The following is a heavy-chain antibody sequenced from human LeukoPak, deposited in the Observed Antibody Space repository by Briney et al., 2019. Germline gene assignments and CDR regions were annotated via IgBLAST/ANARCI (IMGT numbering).Heavy chain of an antibody. CDR1: GGSIGSYY. D-gene: IGHD4-11*01. CDR3: ARHRWDYSNFNWFDP. Sequence: PSETLSLTCTVSGGSIGSYYWSWIRQPPGKGLEWIGYIYYSGSTNYNPSLKSRVTISVDTSKNQFSLKLSSVTAADTAVYYCARHRWDYSNFNWFDPWGQGTLVTVSS. V-gene: IGHV4-59*08. CDR2: IYYSGST. J-gene: IGHJ5*02.